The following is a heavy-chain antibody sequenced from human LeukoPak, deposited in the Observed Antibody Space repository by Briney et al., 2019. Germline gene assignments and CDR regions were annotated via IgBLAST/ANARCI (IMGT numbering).Heavy chain of an antibody. CDR2: IYYSGST. D-gene: IGHD5-24*01. J-gene: IGHJ4*02. CDR1: GGSISSYY. CDR3: ARVEMATFDY. V-gene: IGHV4-59*01. Sequence: SETLSLTCTFSGGSISSYYWSWIRQPPGKGLEWIGYIYYSGSTNYNPSLKSRVTISVDTSKNQFSLKLSSVTAADTAVYYCARVEMATFDYWGQGTLVTVSS.